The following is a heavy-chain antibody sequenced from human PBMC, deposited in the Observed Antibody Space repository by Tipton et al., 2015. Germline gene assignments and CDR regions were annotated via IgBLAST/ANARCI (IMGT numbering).Heavy chain of an antibody. CDR2: IYYTGST. D-gene: IGHD2-21*01. V-gene: IGHV4-61*01. CDR1: GGSVSSGTHY. CDR3: ARDGATYSFFDH. Sequence: TLSLTCTVSGGSVSSGTHYWSWIRQPPGKGLEWIGYIYYTGSTNYNPSLMSRVTISVDTSKNQFSLNLKSVTAADTAVYYCARDGATYSFFDHWGQGTLVTVSS. J-gene: IGHJ4*02.